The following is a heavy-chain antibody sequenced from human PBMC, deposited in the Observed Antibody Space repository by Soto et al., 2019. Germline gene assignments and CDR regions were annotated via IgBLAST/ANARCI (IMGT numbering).Heavy chain of an antibody. V-gene: IGHV1-3*01. Sequence: ASVKVSCRASGYTFISYAIHWVRQAPGQRLEWMGWINAGNGNTKYSQKFQGRVTITRDTSASTDYMELTSLRSEDTAVYYCARELKGLYYFDYWGQRTLVPVSS. J-gene: IGHJ4*02. CDR2: INAGNGNT. CDR1: GYTFISYA. CDR3: ARELKGLYYFDY.